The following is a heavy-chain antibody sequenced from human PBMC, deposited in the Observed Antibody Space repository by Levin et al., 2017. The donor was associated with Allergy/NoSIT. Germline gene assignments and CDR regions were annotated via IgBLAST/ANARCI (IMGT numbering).Heavy chain of an antibody. D-gene: IGHD6-13*01. CDR3: ARAIGNLSPIAAEGVDFDY. J-gene: IGHJ4*02. CDR2: INAGNGNT. V-gene: IGHV1-3*01. Sequence: PGESLKISCKASGYTFTSYAMHWVRQAPGQRLEWMGWINAGNGNTKYSQKFQGRVTITRDTSASTAYMELSSLRSADTAVYYCARAIGNLSPIAAEGVDFDYWGQGTLVTVSS. CDR1: GYTFTSYA.